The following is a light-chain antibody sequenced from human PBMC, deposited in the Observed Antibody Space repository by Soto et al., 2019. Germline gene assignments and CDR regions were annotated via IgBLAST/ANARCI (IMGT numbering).Light chain of an antibody. Sequence: QSALTQPASVSGSPGQSITISCTGTSSDVGGYNYVSWYQQHPDKATKLMIYDISRRPAGVSDRFSGSKSGTTASLTISGLQAEDEADYYCSSYSSTTHVVFGGGTKLTVL. CDR2: DIS. CDR1: SSDVGGYNY. J-gene: IGLJ2*01. V-gene: IGLV2-14*03. CDR3: SSYSSTTHVV.